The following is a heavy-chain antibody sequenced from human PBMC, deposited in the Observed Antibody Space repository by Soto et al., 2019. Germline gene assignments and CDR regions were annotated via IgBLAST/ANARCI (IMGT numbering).Heavy chain of an antibody. CDR1: GYTFTSYA. J-gene: IGHJ6*03. Sequence: GASVKVSCKASGYTFTSYAMNWVRQAPGQGLEWMGWINTNTGNPTYAQGFTGRFVFSLDTSVSTAYLQICSLKAEDTAVYYCARYGGGERKGNNYYYYYMDVWGKGTTVTVSS. D-gene: IGHD3-16*01. V-gene: IGHV7-4-1*01. CDR2: INTNTGNP. CDR3: ARYGGGERKGNNYYYYYMDV.